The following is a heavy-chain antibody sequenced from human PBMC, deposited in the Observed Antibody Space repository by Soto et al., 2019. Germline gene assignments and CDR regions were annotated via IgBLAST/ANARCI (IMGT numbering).Heavy chain of an antibody. Sequence: GVLRLSCAASGFTFSSYSMNWVRQAPGKGLEWVSSISSSSSYIYYADSVKGRFTISRDNAKNSLYLQMNSLRAEDTAVYYCAREGGIRYFDWSKRGYYYYGMDVWGQGTTVTVSS. CDR3: AREGGIRYFDWSKRGYYYYGMDV. CDR1: GFTFSSYS. D-gene: IGHD3-9*01. V-gene: IGHV3-21*01. J-gene: IGHJ6*02. CDR2: ISSSSSYI.